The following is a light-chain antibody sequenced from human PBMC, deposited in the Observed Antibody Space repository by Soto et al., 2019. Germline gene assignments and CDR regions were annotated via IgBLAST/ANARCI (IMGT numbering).Light chain of an antibody. CDR1: QGITNR. CDR2: EAS. J-gene: IGKJ5*01. CDR3: QQANSFPIT. V-gene: IGKV1D-12*01. Sequence: DIHMTRSPCSVSASVGDRVTVTCRASQGITNRLAWYQQKPGKAPKLLIYEASSLQSGVPSRISGSGSGTDFTLTISSLQPEDFATYYCQQANSFPITFGQGTRLEIK.